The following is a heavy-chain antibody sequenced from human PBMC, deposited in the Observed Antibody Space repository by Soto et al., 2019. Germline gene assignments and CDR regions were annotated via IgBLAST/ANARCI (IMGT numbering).Heavy chain of an antibody. CDR3: ARSLYYYDSSGYYYRWFDY. CDR2: IIPIFGTA. Sequence: WASVKVSCKASGGTFSSYAISWVRQAPGQGLEWMGGIIPIFGTANYAQKFQGRVTITADESTSTAYMELSSLRSEDTAVYYCARSLYYYDSSGYYYRWFDYWGQGTLVTVSS. J-gene: IGHJ5*01. CDR1: GGTFSSYA. V-gene: IGHV1-69*13. D-gene: IGHD3-22*01.